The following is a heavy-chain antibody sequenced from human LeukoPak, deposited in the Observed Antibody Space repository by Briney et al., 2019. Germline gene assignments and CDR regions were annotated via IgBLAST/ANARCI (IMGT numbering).Heavy chain of an antibody. D-gene: IGHD2-2*02. CDR1: GGSISSYY. J-gene: IGHJ3*01. V-gene: IGHV4-59*12. CDR3: ARAIGVYAFDV. CDR2: ISYSGNT. Sequence: SETLSLTCTVSGGSISSYYWSWIRQPPGKGLEWIGYISYSGNTNYNPSLRGRVTILVDTSNNHFSLILRSVTAADTAIYYCARAIGVYAFDVWGQGTMVTVSP.